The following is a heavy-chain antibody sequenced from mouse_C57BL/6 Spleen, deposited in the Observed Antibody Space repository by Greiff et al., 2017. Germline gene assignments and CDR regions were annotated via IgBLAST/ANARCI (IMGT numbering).Heavy chain of an antibody. V-gene: IGHV1-80*01. J-gene: IGHJ3*01. D-gene: IGHD2-3*01. CDR2: IYPGDGDT. CDR1: GYAFSSYW. Sequence: QVQLQQSGAELVKPGASVQISCKASGYAFSSYWMNWVKQRPGKGLEWIGQIYPGDGDTNYNGKFKGKATLTADKSSSTAYMQLSSLTSEDSAVYFCARGFDGYLPFAYWGQGTLVTVSA. CDR3: ARGFDGYLPFAY.